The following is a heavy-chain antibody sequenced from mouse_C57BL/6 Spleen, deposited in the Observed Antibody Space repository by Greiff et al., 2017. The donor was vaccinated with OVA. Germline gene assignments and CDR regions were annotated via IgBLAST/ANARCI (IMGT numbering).Heavy chain of an antibody. J-gene: IGHJ1*03. CDR2: IWTGGGT. Sequence: QVQLQQSGPGLVAPSQSLSITCTVSGFSLTSYAISWVRQPPGKGLEWLGVIWTGGGTNYNSALKSRLSISKDNSKSQVFLKMNSLQTDDTARYYCARTGDGYYVWYFDVWGTGTTVTVSS. CDR1: GFSLTSYA. V-gene: IGHV2-9-1*01. CDR3: ARTGDGYYVWYFDV. D-gene: IGHD2-3*01.